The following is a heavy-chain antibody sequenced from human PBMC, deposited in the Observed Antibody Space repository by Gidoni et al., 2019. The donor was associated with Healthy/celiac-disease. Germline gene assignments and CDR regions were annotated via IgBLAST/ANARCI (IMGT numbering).Heavy chain of an antibody. CDR3: ANALWFGEFHDAFDI. J-gene: IGHJ3*02. D-gene: IGHD3-10*01. CDR1: GFTFRSYG. Sequence: QVQLVESGGGVVKPGRSLRLSCSASGFTFRSYGMQWVRQAPGKGLVWVEVISYDGSNKYYADSVKGRFTISRDNSKNTLYLQMNSLRAEDTAVYYCANALWFGEFHDAFDIWGQGTMVTVSS. CDR2: ISYDGSNK. V-gene: IGHV3-30*18.